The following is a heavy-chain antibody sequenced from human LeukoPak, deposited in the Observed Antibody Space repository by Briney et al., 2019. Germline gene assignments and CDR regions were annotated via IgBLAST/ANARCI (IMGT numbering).Heavy chain of an antibody. J-gene: IGHJ5*02. V-gene: IGHV3-7*01. CDR1: GFTFSSYW. CDR3: ARDKGGTGTNWFDP. D-gene: IGHD1-1*01. CDR2: IKQDGSEK. Sequence: PGGSLRLSCAASGFTFSSYWMSWVGQAQGKGLEWVANIKQDGSEKYYVASVKGRFTISRDNAKNSLYLQMNSLRAEDTAVYYCARDKGGTGTNWFDPWGQGTLVTVSS.